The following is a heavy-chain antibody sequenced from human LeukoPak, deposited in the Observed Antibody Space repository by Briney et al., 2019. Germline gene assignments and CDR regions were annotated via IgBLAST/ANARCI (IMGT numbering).Heavy chain of an antibody. J-gene: IGHJ4*02. D-gene: IGHD1-26*01. Sequence: SEIQSLTCSFSGDSISTYYWSWIRQSPGKGLEWIGHIYSSGNTDYNSSLKSRVTISVDTSKSQFSLRLSSVTATDTAVYYCARLRWQLVGPYFDYWGQGILVTVSS. CDR2: IYSSGNT. CDR1: GDSISTYY. CDR3: ARLRWQLVGPYFDY. V-gene: IGHV4-59*01.